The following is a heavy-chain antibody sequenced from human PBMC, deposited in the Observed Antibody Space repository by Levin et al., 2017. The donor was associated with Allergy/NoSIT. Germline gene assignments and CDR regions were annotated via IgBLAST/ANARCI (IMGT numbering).Heavy chain of an antibody. CDR1: GFTFSDYT. CDR3: ARGVGNTYRTFDI. CDR2: ISHDAINK. D-gene: IGHD2-15*01. J-gene: IGHJ3*02. V-gene: IGHV3-30-3*01. Sequence: GESLKISCAASGFTFSDYTMHWVRQAPGKGLEWVTLISHDAINKFYTDSVKGRFTISRDISKDSLYLQMNSLRPEDSAVYYCARGVGNTYRTFDIWGQGTTVTVSS.